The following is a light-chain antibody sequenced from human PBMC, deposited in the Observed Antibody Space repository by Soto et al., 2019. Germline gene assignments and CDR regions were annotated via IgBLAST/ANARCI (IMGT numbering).Light chain of an antibody. Sequence: QSALTQPASVSGSPGQSITISCTGTSSDVGGYNYVSWYQQHPGKAPKLMIYDVSNRPSGVSNRFSGSKSGNTASLTISGLQAEDEADYYCSSYTSSSPSWVFGPGTKLTVL. CDR3: SSYTSSSPSWV. CDR1: SSDVGGYNY. CDR2: DVS. V-gene: IGLV2-14*01. J-gene: IGLJ1*01.